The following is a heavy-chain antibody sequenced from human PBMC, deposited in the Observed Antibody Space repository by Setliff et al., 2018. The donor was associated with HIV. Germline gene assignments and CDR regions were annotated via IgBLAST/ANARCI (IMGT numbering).Heavy chain of an antibody. CDR1: GSTFRNYN. CDR3: ARDYLYYNMYNGSPVYGMDV. Sequence: GGSLRLSCAASGSTFRNYNFNWVRQAPGRGLEWVSSISIGSGAAIYYAESVQGRFTVSRDNSKNSLYLQMNSLRVEDTAVYYCARDYLYYNMYNGSPVYGMDVWGQGTTVTLSS. J-gene: IGHJ6*02. D-gene: IGHD3-10*01. V-gene: IGHV3-21*01. CDR2: ISIGSGAAI.